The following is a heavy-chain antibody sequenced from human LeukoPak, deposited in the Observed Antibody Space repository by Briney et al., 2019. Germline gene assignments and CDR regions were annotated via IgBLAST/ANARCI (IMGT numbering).Heavy chain of an antibody. Sequence: GGSLRLSCAASGFAFSGYVMTWVRQAPGKGLEWVSAISTTGGSTYYADSVKGRFTISRDNSKNTLSLQMNSLRVEDTAVYYCAKDWTTVVTPKGYYFDSWGQGTLVTVSS. CDR1: GFAFSGYV. CDR3: AKDWTTVVTPKGYYFDS. V-gene: IGHV3-23*01. CDR2: ISTTGGST. D-gene: IGHD4-23*01. J-gene: IGHJ4*02.